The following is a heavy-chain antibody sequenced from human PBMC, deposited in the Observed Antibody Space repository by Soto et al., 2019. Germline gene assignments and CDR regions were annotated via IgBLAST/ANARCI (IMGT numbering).Heavy chain of an antibody. D-gene: IGHD2-15*01. V-gene: IGHV2-70*01. J-gene: IGHJ3*02. CDR1: WFSLSTSGMC. CDR2: IDWDDDK. CDR3: ARIRSSGGSCSVRDAFDI. Sequence: SGPTLVNPTQTLTLTCTFSWFSLSTSGMCVSWIRQPPGKALEWLALIDWDDDKYYSTSLKTRLTISKDTSKNQVVLTMTNMDPVDTATYYCARIRSSGGSCSVRDAFDIWGQGTMVTVSS.